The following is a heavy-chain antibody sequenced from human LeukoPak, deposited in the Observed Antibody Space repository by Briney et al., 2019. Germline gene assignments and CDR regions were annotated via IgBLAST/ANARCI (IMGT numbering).Heavy chain of an antibody. Sequence: ASVKVSCKASGYTFTSKDINWVRQATGQGPEWMGWMNPNSGNRGYAQEFQGRVTMTRNTSISTAYMELSSLRSEDTDVYYCARTPEPGQLWLPPASYFFDYWGEGTLVTVSS. CDR3: ARTPEPGQLWLPPASYFFDY. D-gene: IGHD5-18*01. V-gene: IGHV1-8*01. J-gene: IGHJ4*02. CDR2: MNPNSGNR. CDR1: GYTFTSKD.